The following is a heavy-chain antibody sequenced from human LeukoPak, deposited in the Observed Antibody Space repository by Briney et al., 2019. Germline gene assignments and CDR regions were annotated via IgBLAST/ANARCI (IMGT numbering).Heavy chain of an antibody. Sequence: GGSLRLSCAASGFTFSSYWMHWVRQAPGKGLVWVSRINSDGSSTSYADSVKGRFTISRDNAKNTLYLQMNSLRAEDTAVYYCAKARLQLPYYFDYWGQGTLVTVSS. CDR2: INSDGSST. CDR3: AKARLQLPYYFDY. D-gene: IGHD2-2*01. CDR1: GFTFSSYW. J-gene: IGHJ4*02. V-gene: IGHV3-74*01.